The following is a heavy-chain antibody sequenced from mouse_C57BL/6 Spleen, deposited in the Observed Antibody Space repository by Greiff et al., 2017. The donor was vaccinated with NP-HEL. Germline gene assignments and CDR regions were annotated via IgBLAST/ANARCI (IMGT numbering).Heavy chain of an antibody. CDR1: GFTFSSYA. CDR3: TRETATNYFDY. CDR2: ISSGGDYI. J-gene: IGHJ2*01. V-gene: IGHV5-9-1*02. D-gene: IGHD6-1*02. Sequence: EVKLVESGEGLVKPGGSLKLSCAASGFTFSSYAMSWVRQTPETRLEWVAYISSGGDYIYYADTVKGRFTISRDNARNTLYLQMSSLKSEDTAMYYCTRETATNYFDYWGQGTTLTVSS.